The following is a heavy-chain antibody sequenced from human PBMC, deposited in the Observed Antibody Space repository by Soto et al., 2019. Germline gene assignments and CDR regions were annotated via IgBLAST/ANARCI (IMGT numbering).Heavy chain of an antibody. D-gene: IGHD7-27*01. CDR3: RGTGY. V-gene: IGHV3-7*01. CDR2: INQDGSEK. CDR1: GFTFSNYW. J-gene: IGHJ4*02. Sequence: GGSLRLSCVVSGFTFSNYWMNWARQAPGKGLEWVANINQDGSEKNYVDSVKGRFTISRDNAKNSLYLQMDSLRGEDTAVYYCRGTGYWGQGTLVTVSS.